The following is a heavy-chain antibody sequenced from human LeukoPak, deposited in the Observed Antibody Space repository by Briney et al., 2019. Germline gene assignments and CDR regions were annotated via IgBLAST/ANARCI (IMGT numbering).Heavy chain of an antibody. J-gene: IGHJ1*01. Sequence: PSETLSLTRTVSGGSISSGSYYWGWIRQPPGKGLEWIGSIYHSGSTYYNPSLKSRVTISVDTSKNHFSLKLSSVTAADTAVYYCARSRSLGYSSSWSQGSYFQHWGQGTLVTVSS. D-gene: IGHD6-13*01. V-gene: IGHV4-39*02. CDR1: GGSISSGSYY. CDR3: ARSRSLGYSSSWSQGSYFQH. CDR2: IYHSGST.